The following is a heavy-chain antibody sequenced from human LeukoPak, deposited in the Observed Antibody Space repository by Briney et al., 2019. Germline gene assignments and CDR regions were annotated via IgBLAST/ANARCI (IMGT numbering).Heavy chain of an antibody. CDR1: GFIFNNYA. J-gene: IGHJ4*02. CDR2: ISWNSGSI. D-gene: IGHD6-19*01. V-gene: IGHV3-9*01. CDR3: AKDSRRHYTSGPNPDSLH. Sequence: GRSLRLSCAGSGFIFNNYAMHWVRQPPGKGLEWVSGISWNSGSIDYADSVKGRFTISRDNAKNSLYLQMNSLRVEDTAFYYCAKDSRRHYTSGPNPDSLHWGQGALVTVSS.